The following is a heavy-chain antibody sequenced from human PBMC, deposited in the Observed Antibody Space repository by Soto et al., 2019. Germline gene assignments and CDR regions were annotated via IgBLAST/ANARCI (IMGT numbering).Heavy chain of an antibody. CDR2: IPHDGSSN. V-gene: IGHV3-30*18. Sequence: GGSMRLSCVPSGSTLSSYGMDWVCQDPGKGLERGAVIPHDGSSNYYGDSVKARFTISGDNSRNTVYLQMNSLSAEDTAVYYCAKDGGIRFLDWLFGYWGQGTLVTVSS. D-gene: IGHD3-3*01. CDR3: AKDGGIRFLDWLFGY. J-gene: IGHJ4*02. CDR1: GSTLSSYG.